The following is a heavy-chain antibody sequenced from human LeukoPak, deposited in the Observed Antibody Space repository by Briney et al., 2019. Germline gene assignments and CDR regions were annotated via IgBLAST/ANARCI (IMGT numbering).Heavy chain of an antibody. CDR1: GFIFSNYG. V-gene: IGHV3-30*02. Sequence: GGSLRLSCAASGFIFSNYGMHWVRQAPGKGLEWVAFIRYDGSNKYYADSVKGRFTISRDNSKNTLYVQMNSLRAEDTAVYYCAKAIYYDSREGYYFDYWGQGTLVTVSS. D-gene: IGHD3-22*01. J-gene: IGHJ4*02. CDR2: IRYDGSNK. CDR3: AKAIYYDSREGYYFDY.